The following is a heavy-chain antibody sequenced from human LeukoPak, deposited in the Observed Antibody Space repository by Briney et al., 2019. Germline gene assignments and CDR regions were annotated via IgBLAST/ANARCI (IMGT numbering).Heavy chain of an antibody. J-gene: IGHJ1*01. CDR2: ITSSGSSK. CDR3: ARDGTTRAWGDGAEYFQH. Sequence: GGSLRLSCAASGFTFTDYYMSWVRQAPGKGLEWVSHITSSGSSKYYADSVKGRFTISRDNAKNSLYLQMNSLRAEDTAVYYCARDGTTRAWGDGAEYFQHWGQGTLVTVSS. D-gene: IGHD4-17*01. V-gene: IGHV3-11*04. CDR1: GFTFTDYY.